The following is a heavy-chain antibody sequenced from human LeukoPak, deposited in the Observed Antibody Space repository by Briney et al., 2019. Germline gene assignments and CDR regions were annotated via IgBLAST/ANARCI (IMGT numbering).Heavy chain of an antibody. CDR3: ARGGRYCSGGSCLGIDY. V-gene: IGHV1-18*01. CDR1: GYTFSNYG. CDR2: IRGDNGNT. D-gene: IGHD2-15*01. Sequence: ASVKVSCKASGYTFSNYGISWVRQAPGQGLEWVGWIRGDNGNTNYAQKLQGRVTMTTDTSTSTAYMELRSLRSDDTAVYYCARGGRYCSGGSCLGIDYWGQGTLVTVSS. J-gene: IGHJ4*02.